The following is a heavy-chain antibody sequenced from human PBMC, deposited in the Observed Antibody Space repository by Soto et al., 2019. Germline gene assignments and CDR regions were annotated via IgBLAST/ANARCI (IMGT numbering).Heavy chain of an antibody. J-gene: IGHJ4*01. D-gene: IGHD6-13*01. CDR2: INHSGST. CDR1: GGSFSGYY. V-gene: IGHV4-34*01. Sequence: SETLSLTCAVYGGSFSGYYWSWIRQPPGKGLEWIGEINHSGSTNYNPSLKSRVTISVDTSKNQFSLKLSSVTAADTAVYYCARALGRAAAGQGRYFDYWGQGTLVTVSS. CDR3: ARALGRAAAGQGRYFDY.